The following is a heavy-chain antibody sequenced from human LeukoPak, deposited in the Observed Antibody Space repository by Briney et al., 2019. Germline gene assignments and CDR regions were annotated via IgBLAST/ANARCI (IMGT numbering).Heavy chain of an antibody. Sequence: ASAKVSCKASGYTFANYGINWVRQAPGQGLEWMGWISLDSGNTGYAQRVQGRVTLTTDTSTSTAYMELRSLRFDDTAVYFCARVTYLRPYQLDYWGQGTLVSISS. D-gene: IGHD2-2*01. J-gene: IGHJ4*02. CDR2: ISLDSGNT. V-gene: IGHV1-18*01. CDR1: GYTFANYG. CDR3: ARVTYLRPYQLDY.